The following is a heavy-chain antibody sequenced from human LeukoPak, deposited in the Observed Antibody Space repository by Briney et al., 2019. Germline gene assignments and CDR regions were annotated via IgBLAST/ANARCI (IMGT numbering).Heavy chain of an antibody. CDR2: INKDGSST. Sequence: PGGSLRLSCAASGFTFSSYWMHWVRQAPGKGLVWVSHINKDGSSTSYADSVKGRFTISRDNSKNTLYLQMNSLRAEDTAVYYCARQKGIAVAGPDGFDPWGQGTLVTVSS. D-gene: IGHD6-19*01. CDR3: ARQKGIAVAGPDGFDP. CDR1: GFTFSSYW. V-gene: IGHV3-74*01. J-gene: IGHJ5*02.